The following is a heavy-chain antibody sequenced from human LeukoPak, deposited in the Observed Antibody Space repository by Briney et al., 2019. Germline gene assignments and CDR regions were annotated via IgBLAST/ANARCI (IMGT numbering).Heavy chain of an antibody. V-gene: IGHV3-23*01. Sequence: GGSLRLSCVASGFTFSSYSMHCVRQAQGEGLEWLSGISNTGRATDYADSIKGRFTISRDNSKNTVFLQMNSLRAEDTAEYFCAHQVPPNDEFFDHWGQGTLVTVSS. J-gene: IGHJ5*02. CDR3: AHQVPPNDEFFDH. CDR2: ISNTGRAT. CDR1: GFTFSSYS.